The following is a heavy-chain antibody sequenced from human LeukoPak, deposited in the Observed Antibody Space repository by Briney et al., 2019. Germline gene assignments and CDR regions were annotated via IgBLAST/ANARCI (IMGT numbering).Heavy chain of an antibody. Sequence: ASVKVSCKVSGYTLTELSMHWVRQAPGKELEWMGGFDPEDGETIYAQKFQGRVTMTEDTSTDTAYMELSSLRSEDTAVYYCATVRGSYTSAGFDYWGQGTLVTVSS. CDR1: GYTLTELS. CDR2: FDPEDGET. CDR3: ATVRGSYTSAGFDY. V-gene: IGHV1-24*01. D-gene: IGHD1-26*01. J-gene: IGHJ4*02.